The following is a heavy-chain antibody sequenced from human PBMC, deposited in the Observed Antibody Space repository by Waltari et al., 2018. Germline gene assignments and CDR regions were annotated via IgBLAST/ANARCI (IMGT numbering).Heavy chain of an antibody. CDR3: ASSLGGF. V-gene: IGHV4-59*12. D-gene: IGHD3-16*01. CDR1: GGSLGDSYY. CDR2: IFVKSALT. J-gene: IGHJ1*01. Sequence: QVHLQESGPGLVKPSETLSLTCAVSGGSLGDSYYWNWIRQSPGKGLEWIRNIFVKSALTYYHPSLKSRVTVSKDTSKNQLFLTMTSVTVADTAVYYCASSLGGFWGQGVLVTVSS.